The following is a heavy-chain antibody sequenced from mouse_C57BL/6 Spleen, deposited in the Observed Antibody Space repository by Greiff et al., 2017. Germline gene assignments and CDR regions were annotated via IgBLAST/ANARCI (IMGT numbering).Heavy chain of an antibody. D-gene: IGHD1-1*01. V-gene: IGHV1-82*01. CDR3: ARGYYGSSYGYFDV. J-gene: IGHJ1*03. CDR2: IHPGDGDT. CDR1: GYAFSSSW. Sequence: QVQLQQSGPELVKPGASVKISCKASGYAFSSSWMNWVKQRPGKGLEWIGRIHPGDGDTNYNGKFKGKATLTADKSSSTAYMQLSSLTSEDSAFYFCARGYYGSSYGYFDVWGTGTTVTVSS.